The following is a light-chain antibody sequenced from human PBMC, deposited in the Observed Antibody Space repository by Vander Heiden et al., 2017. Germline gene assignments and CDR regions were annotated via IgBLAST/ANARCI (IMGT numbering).Light chain of an antibody. Sequence: HSVLTQPPSESVTPGQRVTISCSGCSYTIGSNTANWYQQLPGTAPKLLIYSNNQRPSGGPDRFSGSKSGTSAALAISGLQAEDEADYYCAAWDDSLNGVVFGGGTKLTVL. CDR3: AAWDDSLNGVV. CDR2: SNN. J-gene: IGLJ2*01. CDR1: SYTIGSNT. V-gene: IGLV1-44*01.